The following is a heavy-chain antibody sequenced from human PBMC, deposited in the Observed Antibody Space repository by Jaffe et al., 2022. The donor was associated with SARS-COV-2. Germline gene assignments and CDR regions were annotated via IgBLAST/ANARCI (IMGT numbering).Heavy chain of an antibody. J-gene: IGHJ4*02. D-gene: IGHD3-22*01. CDR1: GFTFSSYA. V-gene: IGHV3-30*04. CDR3: AQDGGYYDSSGYYHY. CDR2: ISYDGSNK. Sequence: QVQLVESGGGVVQPGRSLRLSCAASGFTFSSYAMHWVRQAPGKGLEWVAVISYDGSNKYYADSVKGRFTISRDNSKNTLYLQMNSLRAEDTAVYYCAQDGGYYDSSGYYHYWGQGTLVTVSS.